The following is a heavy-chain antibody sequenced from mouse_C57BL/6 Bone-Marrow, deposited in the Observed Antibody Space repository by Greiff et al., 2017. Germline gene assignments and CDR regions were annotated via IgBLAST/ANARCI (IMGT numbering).Heavy chain of an antibody. CDR3: TPSTTVVGDD. D-gene: IGHD1-1*01. J-gene: IGHJ2*01. CDR1: GYTFTDYE. V-gene: IGHV1-15*01. Sequence: VKLVESGAELVRPGASVTLSCKASGYTFTDYEMHWVKQTPVHGLEWIGAIDPETGGTAYNQKFKGKAILTADKSSSTAYMELRSLTSEDSAVYYCTPSTTVVGDDWGQGTTLTVSS. CDR2: IDPETGGT.